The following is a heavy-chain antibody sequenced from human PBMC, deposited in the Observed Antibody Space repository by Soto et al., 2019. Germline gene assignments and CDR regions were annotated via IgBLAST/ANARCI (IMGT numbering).Heavy chain of an antibody. CDR1: GYTRTELS. J-gene: IGHJ6*02. V-gene: IGHV1-24*01. CDR2: FDREDGET. D-gene: IGHD3-9*01. Sequence: GASVKVSCKVSGYTRTELSVHWVRQAPGKGLEWMGGFDREDGETFYAQTLQGRVTMTHDTSTHTAYMELSSLRSDDTAVYYCARDSTYYDILTGYYGYYYGMDVWGQGTTVTVSS. CDR3: ARDSTYYDILTGYYGYYYGMDV.